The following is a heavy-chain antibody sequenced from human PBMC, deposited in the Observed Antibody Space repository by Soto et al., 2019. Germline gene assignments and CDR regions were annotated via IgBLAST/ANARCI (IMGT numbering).Heavy chain of an antibody. Sequence: ASVKVSCKASGYTFTSYDINWVRQATGQGLEWMGWMNPNSGNTGYAQKFQGRVTMTRNTSISTAYMELSSLRSEDTAVYYCARGAVMITFGGVLPNNCSVSWGPGPL. V-gene: IGHV1-8*01. D-gene: IGHD3-16*01. CDR3: ARGAVMITFGGVLPNNCSVS. CDR1: GYTFTSYD. J-gene: IGHJ5*02. CDR2: MNPNSGNT.